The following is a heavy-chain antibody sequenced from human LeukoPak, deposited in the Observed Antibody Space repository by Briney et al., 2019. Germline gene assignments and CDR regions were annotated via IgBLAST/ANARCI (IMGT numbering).Heavy chain of an antibody. Sequence: SETLSLTCAVSGASISTVGYYWGWIRQAPEKGLEWIGKVDYRGITQYDPSLKSRVIMSLDTSKNQFSLILSSVTAADTAMYYCAKYASGTMRDYWGQGTLVTVS. CDR3: AKYASGTMRDY. J-gene: IGHJ4*02. CDR2: VDYRGIT. CDR1: GASISTVGYY. V-gene: IGHV4-39*01. D-gene: IGHD3-10*01.